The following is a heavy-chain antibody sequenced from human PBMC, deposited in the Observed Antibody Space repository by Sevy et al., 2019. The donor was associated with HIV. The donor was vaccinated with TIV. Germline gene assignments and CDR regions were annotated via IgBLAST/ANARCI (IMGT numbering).Heavy chain of an antibody. Sequence: GGSLRLSCAASGFTFSSYSMNWVRQAPGKGLEWVSSISSSSSYIYYADSVKGRFTISRDNAKNSLYLQMNSLRAEETAVYYCARDASSSWYADYWGQGTLVTVSS. D-gene: IGHD6-13*01. V-gene: IGHV3-21*01. CDR1: GFTFSSYS. CDR2: ISSSSSYI. CDR3: ARDASSSWYADY. J-gene: IGHJ4*02.